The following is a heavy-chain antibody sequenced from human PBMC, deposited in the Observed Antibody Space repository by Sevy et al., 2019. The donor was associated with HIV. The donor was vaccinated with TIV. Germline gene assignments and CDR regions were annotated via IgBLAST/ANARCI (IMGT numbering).Heavy chain of an antibody. J-gene: IGHJ1*01. Sequence: GGSLRLSCAASGFTFSSYGMHWVRQAPGKGLEWVAFIRYDGNNKYYADSVKGRFTISRDNSKNTLYLQMNSLRGEDTAVYYCAKAPARYSSGYYFRAEYFQHWGQGTLVTVSS. V-gene: IGHV3-30*02. CDR1: GFTFSSYG. D-gene: IGHD3-22*01. CDR3: AKAPARYSSGYYFRAEYFQH. CDR2: IRYDGNNK.